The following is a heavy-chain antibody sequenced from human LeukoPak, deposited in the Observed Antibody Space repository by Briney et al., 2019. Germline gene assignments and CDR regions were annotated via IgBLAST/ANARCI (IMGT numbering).Heavy chain of an antibody. Sequence: GGSLRLCSAASGFTFSSYSMNWVRQAPGKGLEWVSSISSSSSYIYYADSVKGRFTISRDNAKNSLYLQMNSLRAEDTAVYYCARSPGGDLGVDVWGQGTTVTVSS. CDR3: ARSPGGDLGVDV. CDR2: ISSSSSYI. V-gene: IGHV3-21*01. D-gene: IGHD2-21*02. CDR1: GFTFSSYS. J-gene: IGHJ6*02.